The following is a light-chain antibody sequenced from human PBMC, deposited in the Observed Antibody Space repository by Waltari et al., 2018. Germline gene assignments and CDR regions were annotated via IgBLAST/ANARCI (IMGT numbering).Light chain of an antibody. V-gene: IGKV1-12*01. CDR2: ETS. CDR3: QQANRYPMP. J-gene: IGKJ4*01. CDR1: HDIDRW. Sequence: DFQMTQSPSFVSASVGDRVTMTCWASHDIDRWLAWFQQKPGKAPKLLIHETSRLQSGVSSRFSGSGYGTDFTLTISSLQSEDVATYYCQQANRYPMPFGGGTRVEIK.